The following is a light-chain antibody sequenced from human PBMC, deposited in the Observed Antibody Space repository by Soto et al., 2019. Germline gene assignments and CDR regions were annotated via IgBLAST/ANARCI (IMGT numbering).Light chain of an antibody. CDR2: AAS. V-gene: IGKV3-20*01. CDR1: QTVSKNY. J-gene: IGKJ5*01. CDR3: QQYAVSPIT. Sequence: EIVLTQSPVTLSLSPGEGATLSCRASQTVSKNYLAWYQQKAGQAPRLVIYAASTRATGIPDRFSGSGSGTDFTLTIGRLEPEDFAVFYCQQYAVSPITFGQGTRLEIK.